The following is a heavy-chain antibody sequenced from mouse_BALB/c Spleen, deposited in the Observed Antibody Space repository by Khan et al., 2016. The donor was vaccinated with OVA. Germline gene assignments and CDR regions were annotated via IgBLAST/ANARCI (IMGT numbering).Heavy chain of an antibody. Sequence: EVQLVESGPGLVKPSQTVSLTCTVTGISITSGNYRWSWIRPFPGNKLEWIGNIYYSGTVTYNPSLTSRTTITRDTSNNQFFLEMNSLTAEDTSTYYCARDYGSLYWFFDVWGAGTTVTVSS. CDR1: GISITSGNYR. CDR3: ARDYGSLYWFFDV. J-gene: IGHJ1*01. D-gene: IGHD1-1*01. CDR2: IYYSGTV. V-gene: IGHV3-5*02.